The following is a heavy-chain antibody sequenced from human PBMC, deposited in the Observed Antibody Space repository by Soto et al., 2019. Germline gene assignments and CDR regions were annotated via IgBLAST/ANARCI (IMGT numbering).Heavy chain of an antibody. CDR1: GYTFTSYY. V-gene: IGHV1-46*01. J-gene: IGHJ6*02. Sequence: ASVKVSCKASGYTFTSYYMHWVRQAPGQGLEWMGIINPSGGSTSYAQKFQGRVTMTRDTSTSTVYMELSSLRSEDTAVYSCARDATPYYYYHGMDVWGQGTTVTVSS. D-gene: IGHD2-15*01. CDR2: INPSGGST. CDR3: ARDATPYYYYHGMDV.